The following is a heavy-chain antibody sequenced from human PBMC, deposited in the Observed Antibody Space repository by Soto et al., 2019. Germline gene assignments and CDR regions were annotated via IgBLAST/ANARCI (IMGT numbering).Heavy chain of an antibody. CDR1: GGSISSSSYY. V-gene: IGHV4-39*01. CDR2: IYYSGST. Sequence: SETLSLTCTVSGGSISSSSYYWGWIRQPPGKGLEWIGSIYYSGSTYYNPSLKSRVTISVDTSKNQFSLKLSSVTAADTAVYYCARMVDFWSGYYSLHFDYWGQGTLVTVSS. J-gene: IGHJ4*02. CDR3: ARMVDFWSGYYSLHFDY. D-gene: IGHD3-3*01.